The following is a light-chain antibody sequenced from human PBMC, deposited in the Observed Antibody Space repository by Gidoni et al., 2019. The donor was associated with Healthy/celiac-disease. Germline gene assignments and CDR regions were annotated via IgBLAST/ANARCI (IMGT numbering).Light chain of an antibody. V-gene: IGKV1-39*01. CDR3: QQSYSTPWT. CDR1: QSISSY. J-gene: IGKJ1*01. CDR2: AAS. Sequence: DIQMTQSPSSLSASVGDRVTITCRASQSISSYLNWYQQKPGKAPKLLNYAASSVQSGVPSRFSGSGSGKDFTLTSSSLQPEDFANYYWQQSYSTPWTFGQGTKVEIK.